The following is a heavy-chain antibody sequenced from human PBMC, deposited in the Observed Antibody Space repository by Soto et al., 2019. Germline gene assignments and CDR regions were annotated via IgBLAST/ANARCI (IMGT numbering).Heavy chain of an antibody. CDR2: IYHSGST. V-gene: IGHV4-30-2*01. D-gene: IGHD4-17*01. Sequence: QLQLQESGSGLVKPSQTLSLTCAVSGGSISSGAYSWSWIRQPPGKGLEWIGYIYHSGSTYYNPSLKSRVPISVDRTKNQISLKLSSVTAADKAVYYCASGMTTVTPFDYWGQGTLVTVSS. J-gene: IGHJ4*02. CDR3: ASGMTTVTPFDY. CDR1: GGSISSGAYS.